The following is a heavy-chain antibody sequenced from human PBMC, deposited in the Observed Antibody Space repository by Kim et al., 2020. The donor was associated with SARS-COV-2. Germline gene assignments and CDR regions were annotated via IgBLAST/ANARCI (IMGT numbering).Heavy chain of an antibody. D-gene: IGHD3-22*01. V-gene: IGHV1-69*13. J-gene: IGHJ3*02. Sequence: SVKVSCKASGGTFSSYAISWVRQAPGQGLEWMGGIIPIFGTANYAQKFQGRVTITADESTRTAYMELSSLRSEDTAVYYCAAGAGSYYDSRSSAFDIWGQGTTVTVSS. CDR1: GGTFSSYA. CDR3: AAGAGSYYDSRSSAFDI. CDR2: IIPIFGTA.